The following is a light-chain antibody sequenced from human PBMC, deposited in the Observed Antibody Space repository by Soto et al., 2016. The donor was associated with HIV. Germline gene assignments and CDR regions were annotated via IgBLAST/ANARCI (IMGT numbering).Light chain of an antibody. CDR3: QQYNSYWYT. Sequence: DIQMTQSPSTLSASVGDRVTIACRASQSIKTWLAWFQQKPGKAPKLLIYKASTLESGVPSRFSGSGSGTEFTLTISSLQPDDFVTYYCQQYNSYWYTFGQGTKLEI. CDR2: KAS. J-gene: IGKJ2*01. V-gene: IGKV1-5*03. CDR1: QSIKTW.